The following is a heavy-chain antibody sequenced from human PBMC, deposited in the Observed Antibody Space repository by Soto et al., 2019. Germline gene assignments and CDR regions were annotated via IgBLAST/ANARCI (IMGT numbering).Heavy chain of an antibody. D-gene: IGHD3-16*01. CDR1: GFTFSSYS. V-gene: IGHV3-21*01. J-gene: IGHJ3*02. CDR3: ARDRGGDLKAFDI. CDR2: ISSSSSYI. Sequence: EVQLVESGGGLVKPGGSLRLSCAASGFTFSSYSMNWVRQAPGKGLEWVSLISSSSSYIYYADSVKGRFTISRDNAKKSLYLQMNRLRAEDTAVNYCARDRGGDLKAFDIWGQGATVTVSS.